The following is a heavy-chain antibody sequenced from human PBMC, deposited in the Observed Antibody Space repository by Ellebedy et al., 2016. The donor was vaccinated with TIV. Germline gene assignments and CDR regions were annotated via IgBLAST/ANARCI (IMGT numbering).Heavy chain of an antibody. J-gene: IGHJ2*01. CDR1: GFSFSNYA. CDR3: AKDLANWGIRFFDL. CDR2: ISGSGMST. Sequence: GESLKISCAASGFSFSNYAMSWVRQAPGKGLEWVLAISGSGMSTYYVDSVKGRFTISRDNSKDTFYLQMNRLRVEDTAVYYCAKDLANWGIRFFDLWGRGTLVTVSS. D-gene: IGHD7-27*01. V-gene: IGHV3-23*01.